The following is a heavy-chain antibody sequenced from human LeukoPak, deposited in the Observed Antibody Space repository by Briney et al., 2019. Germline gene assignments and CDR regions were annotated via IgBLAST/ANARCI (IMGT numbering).Heavy chain of an antibody. CDR1: GGSFSAYY. CDR2: INHSGST. Sequence: SETLSLTCAAYGGSFSAYYWSWIRQPPGKGLEWIGEINHSGSTNYNPSLKSRVTISIDTSKNQFSLEMSSVTAADTAVYYCARGRGARSSRWYNWFDPWGQGTLVTVSS. D-gene: IGHD6-13*01. V-gene: IGHV4-34*01. CDR3: ARGRGARSSRWYNWFDP. J-gene: IGHJ5*02.